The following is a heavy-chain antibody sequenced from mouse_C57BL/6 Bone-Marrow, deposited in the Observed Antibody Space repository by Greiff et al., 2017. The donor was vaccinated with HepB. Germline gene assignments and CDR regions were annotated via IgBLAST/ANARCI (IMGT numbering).Heavy chain of an antibody. V-gene: IGHV1-18*01. J-gene: IGHJ3*01. CDR1: GYTFTDYN. CDR2: INPNNGGT. Sequence: EVQLQQSGPELVKPGASVKIPCKASGYTFTDYNMDWVKQSHGKSLEWIGDINPNNGGTIYNQKFKGKATLTVDKSSSTAYMELRSLTSEDTAVYDCARGNYGSSYGFAYWGQGTLVTVSA. CDR3: ARGNYGSSYGFAY. D-gene: IGHD1-1*01.